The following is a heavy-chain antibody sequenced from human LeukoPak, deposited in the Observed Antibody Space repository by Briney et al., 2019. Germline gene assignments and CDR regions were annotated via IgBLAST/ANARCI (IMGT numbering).Heavy chain of an antibody. CDR2: INPSGGST. J-gene: IGHJ6*03. V-gene: IGHV1-46*01. Sequence: ASVKVSCKASGYTFTSYYMHWVRQAPGQGLEWMGIINPSGGSTSYAQKFQGRVTMTRDMSTSTDYMELSSLRSEDTAVYYCARVGSSSWWIPQEHYYYYMDVWGKGTTVTVSS. CDR3: ARVGSSSWWIPQEHYYYYMDV. D-gene: IGHD6-13*01. CDR1: GYTFTSYY.